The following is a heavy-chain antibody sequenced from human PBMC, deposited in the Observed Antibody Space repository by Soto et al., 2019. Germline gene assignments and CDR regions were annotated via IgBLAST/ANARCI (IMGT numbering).Heavy chain of an antibody. CDR2: VYYTGST. J-gene: IGHJ4*02. D-gene: IGHD2-8*02. Sequence: SETLSLTCSVSGGSISGSYWSWIRQSPGKGLEWLGYVYYTGSTDYSPSLRSRVSIAVDTSKNEFSLRLSSVTAADTAVYFCARSFGGPGGHIDYWGQGTQVTVSS. V-gene: IGHV4-59*01. CDR3: ARSFGGPGGHIDY. CDR1: GGSISGSY.